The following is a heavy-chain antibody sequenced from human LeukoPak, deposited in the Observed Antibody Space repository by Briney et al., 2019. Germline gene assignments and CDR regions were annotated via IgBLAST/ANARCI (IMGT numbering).Heavy chain of an antibody. D-gene: IGHD4-17*01. J-gene: IGHJ6*02. V-gene: IGHV4-30-4*08. Sequence: SQTLSLTCTVSGGSISSDNSYWSWIRQPPGKGLEWIGYIYYSGSTHYNPSLKGRVTISVDTSKNQFSLKVSSVTAADTAVYYCARRDYGDYDVWGQGTTVTVSS. CDR3: ARRDYGDYDV. CDR1: GGSISSDNSY. CDR2: IYYSGST.